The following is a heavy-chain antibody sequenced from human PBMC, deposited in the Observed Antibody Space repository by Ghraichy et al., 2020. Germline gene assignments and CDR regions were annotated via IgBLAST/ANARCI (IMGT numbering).Heavy chain of an antibody. Sequence: GGSLRLSCAASGFTFSSYAMSWVRQAPGKGLEWVSAISGSGGSTYYADSVKGRFTISRDNSKNTLYLQMNSLRAEDTAVYYCAKAVNYYGSGVGLFDYWGQGTLVTVSS. CDR3: AKAVNYYGSGVGLFDY. CDR1: GFTFSSYA. V-gene: IGHV3-23*01. J-gene: IGHJ4*02. CDR2: ISGSGGST. D-gene: IGHD3-10*01.